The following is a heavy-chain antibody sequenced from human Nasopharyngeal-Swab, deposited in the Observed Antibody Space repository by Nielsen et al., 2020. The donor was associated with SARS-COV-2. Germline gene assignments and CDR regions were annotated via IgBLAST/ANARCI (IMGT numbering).Heavy chain of an antibody. CDR3: AKDDYGDDWRGRYYYYYYMDV. D-gene: IGHD4-17*01. CDR2: ISYDGSNK. V-gene: IGHV3-30*18. J-gene: IGHJ6*03. Sequence: GESLKISCAASGFTFSSYGMHWVRQAPGKGLEWVAVISYDGSNKYYADSVKGRFTISRDNSKNTLYLQMNSLRAEDTAVYYCAKDDYGDDWRGRYYYYYYMDVWGKGTTVTVSS. CDR1: GFTFSSYG.